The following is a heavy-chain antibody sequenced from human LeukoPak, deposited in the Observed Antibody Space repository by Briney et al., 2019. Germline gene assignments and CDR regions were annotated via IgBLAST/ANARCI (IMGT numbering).Heavy chain of an antibody. D-gene: IGHD3-22*01. Sequence: GGSLRLSCAASGFTFSDYYMSWIRQAPGKGLEWVSYISSSGSTIYYADSVKGRFTISRDNAKNSLYPQMNSLRAEDTAVYYCARSTGVTYYYDSSGYDDAFDIWGQGTMVTVSS. CDR3: ARSTGVTYYYDSSGYDDAFDI. CDR1: GFTFSDYY. V-gene: IGHV3-11*01. J-gene: IGHJ3*02. CDR2: ISSSGSTI.